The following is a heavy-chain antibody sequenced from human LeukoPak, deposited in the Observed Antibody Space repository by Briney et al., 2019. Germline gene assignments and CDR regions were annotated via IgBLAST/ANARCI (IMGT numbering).Heavy chain of an antibody. J-gene: IGHJ4*02. Sequence: GGSLRLSCAASGFTFDDYTMHWVRQAPGKGLEWVPLISWDGGSTYYADSVKGRFTISRDNSKNSLYLQMNSLRTEDTALYYCAKSLGQQLVRGTLFDYWGQGTLVTVSS. V-gene: IGHV3-43*01. D-gene: IGHD6-13*01. CDR1: GFTFDDYT. CDR2: ISWDGGST. CDR3: AKSLGQQLVRGTLFDY.